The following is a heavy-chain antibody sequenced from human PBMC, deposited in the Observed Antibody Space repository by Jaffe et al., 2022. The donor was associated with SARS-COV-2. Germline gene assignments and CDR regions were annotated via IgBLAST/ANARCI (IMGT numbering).Heavy chain of an antibody. J-gene: IGHJ4*02. CDR2: ISGSGGST. D-gene: IGHD6-19*01. V-gene: IGHV3-23*04. CDR3: AKVEKQWLVRCSDFDY. Sequence: EVQLVESGGGLVQPGGSLRLSCAASGFTFSSYAMSWVRQAPGKGLEWVSAISGSGGSTYYADSVKGRFTISRDNSKNTLYLQMNSLRAEDTAVYYCAKVEKQWLVRCSDFDYWGQGTLVTVSS. CDR1: GFTFSSYA.